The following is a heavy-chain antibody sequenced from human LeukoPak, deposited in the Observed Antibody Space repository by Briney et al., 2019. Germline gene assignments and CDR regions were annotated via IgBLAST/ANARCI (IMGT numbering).Heavy chain of an antibody. V-gene: IGHV4-34*01. CDR1: GGSFSSYY. Sequence: SETLSLTCAVYGGSFSSYYWSWIRQPPGKGLEWIGEINHSGSTNYNPSLKSRVTISIDTSKNQFSLKLSSVTAADTAVYYCAKDRTGVVIDYWGQGTLVTVSS. D-gene: IGHD2-21*01. CDR3: AKDRTGVVIDY. J-gene: IGHJ4*02. CDR2: INHSGST.